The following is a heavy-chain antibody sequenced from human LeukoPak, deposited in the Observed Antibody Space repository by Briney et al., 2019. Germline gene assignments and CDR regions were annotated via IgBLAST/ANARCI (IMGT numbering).Heavy chain of an antibody. CDR2: INPNSGGT. D-gene: IGHD3-10*01. Sequence: ASXKVSCKASGYTFTGYYMHWVRQAPGQGLEWMGRINPNSGGTNYAQKFQGRVTMTRDTSISTAYMELSRLRSDDTAVYYCARVLWFRELAFDYWGQGTLVTVSS. CDR3: ARVLWFRELAFDY. J-gene: IGHJ4*02. CDR1: GYTFTGYY. V-gene: IGHV1-2*06.